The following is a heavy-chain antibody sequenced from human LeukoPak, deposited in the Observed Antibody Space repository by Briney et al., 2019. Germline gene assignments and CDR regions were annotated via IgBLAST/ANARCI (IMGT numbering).Heavy chain of an antibody. V-gene: IGHV4-34*01. CDR3: AGDKRRELLNWFDP. J-gene: IGHJ5*02. D-gene: IGHD1-26*01. CDR1: GGSFSGYY. Sequence: SETLSLTCAVYGGSFSGYYWSWIRQPPGKGLEWIGEINHSGSTNYNPSLKSRVTISVDTSKNQFSLKLSSVTAADTAVYYCAGDKRRELLNWFDPWGQGTLVTVSS. CDR2: INHSGST.